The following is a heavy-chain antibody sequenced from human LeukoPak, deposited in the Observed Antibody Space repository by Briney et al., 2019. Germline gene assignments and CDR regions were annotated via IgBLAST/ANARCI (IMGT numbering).Heavy chain of an antibody. CDR1: GGSISSGGYY. CDR3: ARVQRDYYDGSLAFDI. CDR2: IYYSGST. D-gene: IGHD3-22*01. V-gene: IGHV4-31*03. Sequence: SQTLSLTCTVSGGSISSGGYYWSWIRQHPGKGLEWIGYIYYSGSTHYNPSLKSRVTISVDTSKNQFSLKLSSVTAADTAVYYCARVQRDYYDGSLAFDIWGQGTMVTVSS. J-gene: IGHJ3*02.